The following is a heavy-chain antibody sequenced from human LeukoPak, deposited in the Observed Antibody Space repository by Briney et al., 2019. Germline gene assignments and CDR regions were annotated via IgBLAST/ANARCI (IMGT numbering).Heavy chain of an antibody. CDR3: ASVWGYYYDSSGYSDFDY. J-gene: IGHJ4*02. CDR1: GYTFTTYG. V-gene: IGHV1-18*01. Sequence: GASVKVSCKASGYTFTTYGITWVRQAPGQGLEWMGWISAYNGNTNYAQKFQGRVTMTIDTSTSTAYMELRSLKSDDTAVYYCASVWGYYYDSSGYSDFDYWGQGTLVTVSS. D-gene: IGHD3-22*01. CDR2: ISAYNGNT.